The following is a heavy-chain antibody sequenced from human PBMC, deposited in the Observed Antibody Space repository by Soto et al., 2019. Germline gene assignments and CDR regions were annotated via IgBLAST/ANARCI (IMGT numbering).Heavy chain of an antibody. CDR3: AREAFGSGSYPLDY. CDR1: GYTFTKYS. J-gene: IGHJ4*02. V-gene: IGHV1-3*01. D-gene: IGHD3-10*01. CDR2: INAGTGNT. Sequence: SGAEVKKPGASVKASCKASGYTFTKYSMQWVRQAPGQRLEWMGWINAGTGNTRCSQKFQDRVTITRDTSASTAYMELSSLTSEDTALYYCAREAFGSGSYPLDYWGQGTLVTVSS.